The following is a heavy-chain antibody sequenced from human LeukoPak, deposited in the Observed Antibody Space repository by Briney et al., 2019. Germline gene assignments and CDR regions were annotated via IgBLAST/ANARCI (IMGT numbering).Heavy chain of an antibody. V-gene: IGHV1-2*02. CDR2: IHPKTGVT. Sequence: GASVKVSCKASGYTFTGYYLQWVRQAPGQGLEWMAWIHPKTGVTNYAERFQGRLSLTRDTSISTLYMELNSLTSDDTAVYYCARDHNWGPDYWGQGTLVSVSS. CDR1: GYTFTGYY. D-gene: IGHD7-27*01. CDR3: ARDHNWGPDY. J-gene: IGHJ4*02.